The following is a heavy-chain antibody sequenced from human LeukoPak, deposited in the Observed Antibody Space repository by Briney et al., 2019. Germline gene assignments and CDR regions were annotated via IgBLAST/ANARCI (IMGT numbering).Heavy chain of an antibody. CDR1: GFTFSSYW. CDR3: ASEGQLVRQYIY. D-gene: IGHD6-6*01. J-gene: IGHJ4*02. CDR2: INTDVSST. Sequence: PGGSLRLSCAASGFTFSSYWMHWVRQAPGKGLVWVSRINTDVSSTRYADSVKGRFTISRDNAKNTLYLQMNSLRAEDTAVYYCASEGQLVRQYIYWGQGTRVIVSS. V-gene: IGHV3-74*01.